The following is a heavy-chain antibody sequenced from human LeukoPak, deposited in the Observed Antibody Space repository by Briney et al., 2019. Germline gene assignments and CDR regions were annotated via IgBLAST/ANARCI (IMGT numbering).Heavy chain of an antibody. CDR3: ARDLRALRLSIAVPDY. J-gene: IGHJ4*02. CDR2: ISSSSSYM. Sequence: GSLRLSCAASGFTFSSYSMNWVRQAPGKGLEWVSSISSSSSYMYYADSVKGRFTISRDNAKNSLYLQMNSLRAEDTAVYYCARDLRALRLSIAVPDYWGQGTLVTVSS. D-gene: IGHD6-19*01. CDR1: GFTFSSYS. V-gene: IGHV3-21*01.